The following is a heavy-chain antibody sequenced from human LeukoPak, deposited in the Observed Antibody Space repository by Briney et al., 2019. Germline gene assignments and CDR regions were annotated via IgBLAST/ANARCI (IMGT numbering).Heavy chain of an antibody. Sequence: GGSLRLSCAASGFTFSSYWMSWVRQAPGKGLEWVANIKQDGSEKYYVDSVKGRFTISRDNAKNSLYLQMNSLRAEDTAVYYCAKARGYSYGQAKMGYYYYGMDVWGQGTTVTVSS. CDR3: AKARGYSYGQAKMGYYYYGMDV. CDR2: IKQDGSEK. D-gene: IGHD5-18*01. J-gene: IGHJ6*02. CDR1: GFTFSSYW. V-gene: IGHV3-7*03.